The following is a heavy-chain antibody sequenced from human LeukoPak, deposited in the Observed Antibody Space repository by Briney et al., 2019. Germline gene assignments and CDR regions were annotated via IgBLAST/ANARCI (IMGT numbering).Heavy chain of an antibody. D-gene: IGHD2-15*01. CDR3: ARVVASTSIDS. V-gene: IGHV4-34*01. J-gene: IGHJ4*02. Sequence: SETLSLTCAVYGGSFSGYYWTWIRQPPGEGLEWIGEISHSGSTNYNPSLKSRVTLSVDPSKNRFSLKLTSVTAADTAIYYCARVVASTSIDSWGQGTLVTVSS. CDR1: GGSFSGYY. CDR2: ISHSGST.